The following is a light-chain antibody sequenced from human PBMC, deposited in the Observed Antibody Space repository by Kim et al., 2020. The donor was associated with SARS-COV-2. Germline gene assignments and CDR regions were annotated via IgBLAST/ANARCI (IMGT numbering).Light chain of an antibody. CDR3: QQRSNWPT. J-gene: IGKJ2*01. CDR2: EVS. V-gene: IGKV3-11*01. CDR1: QSVSDS. Sequence: PLAPGERATLPCRASQSVSDSLAWYQQKPGQAPRLLIYEVSHRATGIPARFSGSGSGTDFTLSINSLEPEDFAVYYCQQRSNWPTFGQGTKLEI.